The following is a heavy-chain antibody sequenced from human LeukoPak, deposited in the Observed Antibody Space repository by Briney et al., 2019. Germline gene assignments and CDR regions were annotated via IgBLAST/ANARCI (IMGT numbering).Heavy chain of an antibody. D-gene: IGHD1-26*01. Sequence: PSETLSLTCSVSGDSLSGYYWAWIRQPPGKGLECLGFINDSGNANYNPSLNGRVSFSVETSKSQFSLRLSSVTAADTAVYSCARRNNGNYFGWYYYFFDVWGKGTTVTVSS. CDR3: ARRNNGNYFGWYYYFFDV. J-gene: IGHJ6*03. CDR1: GDSLSGYY. V-gene: IGHV4-59*12. CDR2: INDSGNA.